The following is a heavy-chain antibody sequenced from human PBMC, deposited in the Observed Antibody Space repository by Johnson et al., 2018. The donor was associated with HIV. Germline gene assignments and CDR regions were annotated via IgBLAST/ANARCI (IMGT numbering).Heavy chain of an antibody. J-gene: IGHJ3*02. CDR3: AREAYCSGGSCYDAFDI. CDR2: IYSGGST. V-gene: IGHV3-66*01. CDR1: GFTFNTYA. D-gene: IGHD2-15*01. Sequence: VQLVESGGGLVQPGGSLRLSCAASGFTFNTYAMHWVRQAPGKGLEWVSIIYSGGSTYYADSVKGRFTISRDNSNNTLYLQMNSLRAEDTAVYYCAREAYCSGGSCYDAFDIWGQGTMVTVSS.